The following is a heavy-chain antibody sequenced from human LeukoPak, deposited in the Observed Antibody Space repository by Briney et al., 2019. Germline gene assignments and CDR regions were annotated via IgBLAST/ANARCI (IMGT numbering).Heavy chain of an antibody. J-gene: IGHJ4*02. V-gene: IGHV3-23*01. CDR1: GFTFCSYA. CDR3: AKDPGVVPAHYFDY. CDR2: SCSTGVST. D-gene: IGHD2-2*01. Sequence: RPGGSLSLSCAASGFTFCSYAMNWVRQAPGKGLEWVSGSCSTGVSTFYADSVKGRFTVSRDNSKHTLSLHMNSLRAEDTAVFYCAKDPGVVPAHYFDYWGQGTLVTVAS.